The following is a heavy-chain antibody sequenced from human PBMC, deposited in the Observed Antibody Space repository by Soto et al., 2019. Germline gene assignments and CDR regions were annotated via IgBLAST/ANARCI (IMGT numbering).Heavy chain of an antibody. CDR2: IYGGGTT. V-gene: IGHV3-53*05. Sequence: GGSLRLSCASSGFPVSSKYMTWVRQAPGKGLEWVSVIYGGGTTYYADSVKGRFTISRDNSKNTLYLQMNSLRAEDTAVYYCGRSMVRGEPYYYYGMDVWGQGTTVTVSS. J-gene: IGHJ6*02. D-gene: IGHD3-10*01. CDR3: GRSMVRGEPYYYYGMDV. CDR1: GFPVSSKY.